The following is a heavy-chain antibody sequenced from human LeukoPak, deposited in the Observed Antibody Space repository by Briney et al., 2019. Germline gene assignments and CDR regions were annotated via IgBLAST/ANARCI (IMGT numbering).Heavy chain of an antibody. J-gene: IGHJ4*02. D-gene: IGHD6-13*01. CDR1: GFTFSTYA. V-gene: IGHV3-23*01. CDR3: AREYSSSWYDY. Sequence: GGSLRLSCAASGFTFSTYAMSWVRQSPGKGLEWVSSISGRGNNTYYADSVKGRFTISRDNSKNTLHLQVNSLRAEDTAIYYCAREYSSSWYDYWGQGTLVTVSS. CDR2: ISGRGNNT.